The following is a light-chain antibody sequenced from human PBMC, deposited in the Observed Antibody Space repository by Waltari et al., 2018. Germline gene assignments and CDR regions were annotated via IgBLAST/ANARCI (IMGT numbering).Light chain of an antibody. J-gene: IGKJ1*01. CDR1: QSISSW. CDR3: QQYNHYSSWT. Sequence: DIQMTQSPSTLSASVGDRVTITCRASQSISSWLAWYQQRPGKAPKLLISKASSLQSGVPSRFSASGSETEFTLTITSLQPDDFATYYCQQYNHYSSWTFGQGTKVEIK. V-gene: IGKV1-5*03. CDR2: KAS.